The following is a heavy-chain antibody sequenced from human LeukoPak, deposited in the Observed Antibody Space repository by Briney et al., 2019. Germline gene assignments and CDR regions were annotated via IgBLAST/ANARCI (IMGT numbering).Heavy chain of an antibody. CDR3: AKDGYCTNGVCYYYYYMDV. J-gene: IGHJ6*03. V-gene: IGHV3-43*02. CDR2: ISGDGGST. CDR1: GFTFDDYA. Sequence: GGSLRLSCAASGFTFDDYAMHWVRHAPGKGLEWVSLISGDGGSTYYADSVKGRFTISRDNSKNSLYLQMNSLRTEDTALYYCAKDGYCTNGVCYYYYYMDVWGKGTTVTVSS. D-gene: IGHD2-8*01.